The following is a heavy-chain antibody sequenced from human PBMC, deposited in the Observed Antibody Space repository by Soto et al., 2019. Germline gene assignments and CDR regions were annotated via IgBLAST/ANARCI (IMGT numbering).Heavy chain of an antibody. J-gene: IGHJ3*02. CDR2: IYWDDDK. CDR1: GFSLSTSGVG. V-gene: IGHV2-5*02. Sequence: QITLKESGPTLVKPTQTLTLTCTFSGFSLSTSGVGVGWIRQPPGKALEWLALIYWDDDKRYSPSLKSRLTITKDTSKNQVVLTMTNMDPVDTATYYCAHHGKRARYASPDRGAFDIWGQGTMVTVSS. D-gene: IGHD3-10*01. CDR3: AHHGKRARYASPDRGAFDI.